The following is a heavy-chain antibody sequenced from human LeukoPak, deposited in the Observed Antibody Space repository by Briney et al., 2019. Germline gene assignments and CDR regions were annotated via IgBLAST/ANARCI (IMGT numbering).Heavy chain of an antibody. D-gene: IGHD3-10*02. J-gene: IGHJ6*04. V-gene: IGHV3-11*04. CDR1: GYSISSDYY. CDR2: ISSSGSTI. Sequence: LSLICTVSGYSISSDYYWGWIRQPPGKGLEWVSYISSSGSTIYYADSVKGRFTISRDNAKNSLYLQMNSLRAEDTAVYYCAELGITMIGGVWGKGTTVTVSS. CDR3: AELGITMIGGV.